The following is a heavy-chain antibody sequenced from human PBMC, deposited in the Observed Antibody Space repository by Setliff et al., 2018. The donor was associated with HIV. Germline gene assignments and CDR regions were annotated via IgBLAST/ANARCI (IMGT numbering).Heavy chain of an antibody. CDR1: GFTFSSYS. CDR3: ASTQAAAYYYYYYGMDV. Sequence: GGSLRLSCAASGFTFSSYSMNWVRQAPGKGLEWVSSISSSSYIYYADSVKGRFTISRDNAKNSLYLQMNSLRAEDTAVYYCASTQAAAYYYYYYGMDVWGQGTTVTVSS. CDR2: ISSSSYI. V-gene: IGHV3-21*01. J-gene: IGHJ6*02. D-gene: IGHD6-13*01.